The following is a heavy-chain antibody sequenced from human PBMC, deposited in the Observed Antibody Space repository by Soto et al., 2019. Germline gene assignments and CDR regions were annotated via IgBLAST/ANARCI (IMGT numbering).Heavy chain of an antibody. D-gene: IGHD3-10*01. CDR3: ARDEGDGSGSQGDGVWDYYYGMDV. Sequence: EVQLVESGGGLVQPGGSLRLSCAASGFTFSSYWMSWVRQAPGKGLEWVANIKQDGSEKYYVDSVKGRFTISRDNDKYSLYLHMNSLRAEDTAVYYCARDEGDGSGSQGDGVWDYYYGMDVWGQGTTVTVSS. CDR2: IKQDGSEK. CDR1: GFTFSSYW. V-gene: IGHV3-7*04. J-gene: IGHJ6*02.